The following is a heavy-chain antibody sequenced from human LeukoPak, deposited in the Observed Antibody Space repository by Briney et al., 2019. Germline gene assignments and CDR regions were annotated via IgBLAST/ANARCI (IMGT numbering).Heavy chain of an antibody. V-gene: IGHV3-23*01. CDR3: PLRTDY. D-gene: IGHD4/OR15-4a*01. J-gene: IGHJ4*01. Sequence: GGSLRLSSAASGSTLNKYAMTWVRQAPGKGLEGVSVISANGHNTYYVDSLKGRFTISRDNFKNRMYLQMDSLRVQHTPGFYLPLRTDYWGQGGLVSVSS. CDR1: GSTLNKYA. CDR2: ISANGHNT.